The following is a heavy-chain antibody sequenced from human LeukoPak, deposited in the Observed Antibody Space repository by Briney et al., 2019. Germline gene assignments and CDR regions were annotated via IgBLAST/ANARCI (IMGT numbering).Heavy chain of an antibody. CDR1: GGSIRSYH. J-gene: IGHJ5*02. CDR3: AREGESHNCFDP. D-gene: IGHD2-21*01. Sequence: PSETLSLTCTVSGGSIRSYHWSWIRQPPAKGLEWIGRLYPSGSTDNNPSLKSRVTMSVDTSKNQFSLKLSSVTAADTAVYYCAREGESHNCFDPWGQGPRVTVSA. CDR2: LYPSGST. V-gene: IGHV4-4*07.